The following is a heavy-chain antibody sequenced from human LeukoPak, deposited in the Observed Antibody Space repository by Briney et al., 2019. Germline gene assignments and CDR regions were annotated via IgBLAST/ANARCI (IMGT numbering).Heavy chain of an antibody. CDR3: ARNMTLILAGERIDAFDI. V-gene: IGHV4-39*01. CDR1: GASISSNTYY. CDR2: IFNAGST. J-gene: IGHJ3*02. Sequence: SETLSLTCTVSGASISSNTYYWAWIRQPPGRGLEWIGSIFNAGSTFYNPSPTSRVTISVDTSKNQFSLKLSSVTAADTAMYYCARNMTLILAGERIDAFDIWGQGTMVTVSS. D-gene: IGHD1-26*01.